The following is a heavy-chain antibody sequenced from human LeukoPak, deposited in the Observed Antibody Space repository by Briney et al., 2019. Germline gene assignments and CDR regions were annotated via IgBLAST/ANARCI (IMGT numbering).Heavy chain of an antibody. V-gene: IGHV3-74*01. Sequence: GGSLRLSCAASGFTFSDHWMHWVRQVPGKGLVWVSRINSHGSETNYADSVKGRFTVSRDNAKNMLYLQMNSLRAEDTAVYYCARIEDYYNSGGYFWYFDLWGRGTLVTVSS. CDR3: ARIEDYYNSGGYFWYFDL. CDR1: GFTFSDHW. D-gene: IGHD3-10*01. J-gene: IGHJ2*01. CDR2: INSHGSET.